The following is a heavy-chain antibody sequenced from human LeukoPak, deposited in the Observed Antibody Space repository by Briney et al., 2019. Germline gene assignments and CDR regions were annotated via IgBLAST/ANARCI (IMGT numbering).Heavy chain of an antibody. J-gene: IGHJ4*02. CDR2: IYSGGST. CDR1: GFTVSSNY. D-gene: IGHD3-3*01. V-gene: IGHV3-53*01. Sequence: GGSLRLSCAASGFTVSSNYMSWVRQAPGKGLEWVSVIYSGGSTYYADSVKGRFTISRDNSRNTLYLQMNSLRAEDTAVYYCFARFLEWLLDDYFDYWGQGTLVTVSS. CDR3: FARFLEWLLDDYFDY.